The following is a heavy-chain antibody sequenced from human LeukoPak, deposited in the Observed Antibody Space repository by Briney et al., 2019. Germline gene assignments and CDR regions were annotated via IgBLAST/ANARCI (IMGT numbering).Heavy chain of an antibody. CDR1: VGSISRVY. Sequence: SETLSLTCSLSVGSISRVYWSWIRQPPGKGLEWIGYIYYTGSTNYNPSLKSRVTMFVDMPKNQFSLRLSSVTAADTAVYYCARHRAYSSSSPFDYWGQGTLVTVSS. CDR3: ARHRAYSSSSPFDY. D-gene: IGHD6-6*01. V-gene: IGHV4-59*08. CDR2: IYYTGST. J-gene: IGHJ4*02.